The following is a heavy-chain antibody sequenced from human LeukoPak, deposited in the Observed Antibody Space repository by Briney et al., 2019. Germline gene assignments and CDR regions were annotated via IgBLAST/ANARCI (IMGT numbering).Heavy chain of an antibody. V-gene: IGHV3-30*03. Sequence: GGSLRLSCAASGFTFSSYGMHWVRQAPGKGLEWVAVISYDGSNKYYADSVKGRFTISRDNSKNTLYLQMNSLRAEDTAVYYCVRCRLPSGSRSFYYYYGMDVWGKGTTVTVSS. CDR1: GFTFSSYG. D-gene: IGHD3-10*01. J-gene: IGHJ6*04. CDR3: VRCRLPSGSRSFYYYYGMDV. CDR2: ISYDGSNK.